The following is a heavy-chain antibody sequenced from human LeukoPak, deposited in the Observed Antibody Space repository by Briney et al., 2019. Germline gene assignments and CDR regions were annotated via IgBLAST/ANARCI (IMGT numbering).Heavy chain of an antibody. V-gene: IGHV3-23*01. Sequence: GGSLRLSCAASGFSYSSYAMSWVRQAPGKGLEWVSTVSGSGASTYYADSVKGRFTISRDNSKNTLYLQMNSLRAEDTAVYYCAKQPGSVVDSSGSLSRHWGQGTLVIVSS. D-gene: IGHD3-22*01. J-gene: IGHJ4*02. CDR1: GFSYSSYA. CDR2: VSGSGAST. CDR3: AKQPGSVVDSSGSLSRH.